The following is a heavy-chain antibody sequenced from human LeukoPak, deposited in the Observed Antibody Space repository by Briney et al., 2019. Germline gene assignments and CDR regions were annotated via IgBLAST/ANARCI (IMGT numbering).Heavy chain of an antibody. Sequence: GGSLRLSCAASGFTFSSYTMSWVRQAPGKGLEWVSTITTSDGNTYYADSVKGRFTVSRDNSKNTLYLQMNSLRAEDTAVYYCAKDPDYDYVWGSYDYWGQGTLVTVSS. CDR3: AKDPDYDYVWGSYDY. CDR1: GFTFSSYT. V-gene: IGHV3-23*01. J-gene: IGHJ4*02. CDR2: ITTSDGNT. D-gene: IGHD3-16*01.